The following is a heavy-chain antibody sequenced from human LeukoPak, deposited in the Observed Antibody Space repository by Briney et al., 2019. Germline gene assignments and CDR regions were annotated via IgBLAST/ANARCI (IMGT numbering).Heavy chain of an antibody. Sequence: GRSLRLSCAASGFTFSSYAMHWVRQAPGKGLEWVAFIRYDGSNKYYADSVKGRFTISRDNSKNTLYLQMNSLRAEDTAVYYCAKVARYCSSTSCYTHYYYYYMDVWGKGTTVTVSS. D-gene: IGHD2-2*02. V-gene: IGHV3-30*02. CDR3: AKVARYCSSTSCYTHYYYYYMDV. CDR2: IRYDGSNK. J-gene: IGHJ6*03. CDR1: GFTFSSYA.